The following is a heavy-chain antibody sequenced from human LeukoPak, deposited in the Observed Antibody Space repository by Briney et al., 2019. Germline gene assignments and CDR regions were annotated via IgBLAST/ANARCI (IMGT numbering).Heavy chain of an antibody. CDR3: ARDHGGPLDY. CDR1: HGSITGYY. Sequence: PSETLSLTCTVSHGSITGYYWGWIRQPAGKGLEWIGRLYSSGSITYSPSLESRVTMSLDTSKNQFSLKLYSVTAADTAVYYCARDHGGPLDYWGQGTLVTVSS. D-gene: IGHD3-16*01. V-gene: IGHV4-4*07. J-gene: IGHJ4*02. CDR2: LYSSGSI.